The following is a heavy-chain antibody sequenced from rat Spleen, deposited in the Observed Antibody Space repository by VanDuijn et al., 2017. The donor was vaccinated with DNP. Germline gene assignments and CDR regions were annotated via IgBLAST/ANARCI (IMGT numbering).Heavy chain of an antibody. CDR2: INADGGST. V-gene: IGHV5-58*01. Sequence: EVQLVETGGGLVQPGRSLKLSCVASGFTFSSYWMFWIRQPPGKGLEWVASINADGGSTSYLDSVKGRFTISRDNAENTVNLQMDSLRSEDTATYYCATHNYYFDYWGQGVMVTVSS. J-gene: IGHJ2*01. CDR3: ATHNYYFDY. D-gene: IGHD1-4*01. CDR1: GFTFSSYW.